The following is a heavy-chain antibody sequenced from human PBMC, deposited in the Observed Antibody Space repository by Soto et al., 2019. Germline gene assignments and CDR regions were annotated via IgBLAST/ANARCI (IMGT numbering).Heavy chain of an antibody. Sequence: QVQLQESGPGLVKPSQTLSLTCTVSGGSISSGGYYWTWIRQHPGKGLEWIGYNYYSGITYYNPSLTGRVTXSXXXSXDQFSLKLSSVTAADTAVYYCARGSSIAGLYYGMDVWGQGTTVTVSS. CDR1: GGSISSGGYY. V-gene: IGHV4-31*03. D-gene: IGHD6-6*01. J-gene: IGHJ6*02. CDR2: NYYSGIT. CDR3: ARGSSIAGLYYGMDV.